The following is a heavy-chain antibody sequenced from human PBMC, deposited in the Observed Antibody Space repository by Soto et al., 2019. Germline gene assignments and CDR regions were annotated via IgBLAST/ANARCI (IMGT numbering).Heavy chain of an antibody. D-gene: IGHD3-16*01. CDR2: IIGYNANT. J-gene: IGHJ6*02. Sequence: QVQLVQSGAEVKKPGASVKVSCKASGYSFTRYGISWVRQAPGQGLEWMGWIIGYNANTNYPENLQGRVTMTTDTSTSTAYMEVRNLISDDTAVYYCARMGDVPYYYYGLDVWGQGTTVTVSS. CDR1: GYSFTRYG. CDR3: ARMGDVPYYYYGLDV. V-gene: IGHV1-18*01.